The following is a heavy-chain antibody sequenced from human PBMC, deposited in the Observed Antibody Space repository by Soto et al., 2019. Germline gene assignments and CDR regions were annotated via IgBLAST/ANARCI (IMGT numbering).Heavy chain of an antibody. CDR2: ILGSGDST. CDR3: AKDNPVGATPGWFDS. J-gene: IGHJ5*01. Sequence: EVQLLESGGGFVQPGWSLRLSCESSGFTFRNFAMSWVRQAPGQGLEWVSSILGSGDSTYYADSVKGRFSISRDNSKNTLYLQMNSLRAEDTAIYYCAKDNPVGATPGWFDSWGQATLVIVSS. D-gene: IGHD1-26*01. V-gene: IGHV3-23*01. CDR1: GFTFRNFA.